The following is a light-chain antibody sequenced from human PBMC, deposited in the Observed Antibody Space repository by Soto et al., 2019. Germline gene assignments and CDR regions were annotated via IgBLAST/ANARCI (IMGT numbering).Light chain of an antibody. CDR1: QSVSRA. CDR3: QQRANWPL. CDR2: DAS. J-gene: IGKJ4*01. V-gene: IGKV3-11*01. Sequence: EIVLTQSPATLSLSPGETATLSCRASQSVSRALAWYQQRPGQAPRLLIYDASTRATGIPARFSGSGSGTDFTLTISSLEPEDFAVYYCQQRANWPLFGGGTKVEIK.